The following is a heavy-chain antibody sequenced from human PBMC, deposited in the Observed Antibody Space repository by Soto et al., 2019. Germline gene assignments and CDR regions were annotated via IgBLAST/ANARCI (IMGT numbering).Heavy chain of an antibody. V-gene: IGHV3-15*07. J-gene: IGHJ4*02. D-gene: IGHD3-3*01. Sequence: ESGGGLVKPGGSLRLSCAASGFSISNAWMHWVRQAPGKGLEWVGRVKSKADGGTADYAAPVKGRFTISRDDSKNTQYLQMNCLKMEDTAVYYCNAYPDFWGGHTPLWGQGTLVTVSS. CDR3: NAYPDFWGGHTPL. CDR2: VKSKADGGTA. CDR1: GFSISNAW.